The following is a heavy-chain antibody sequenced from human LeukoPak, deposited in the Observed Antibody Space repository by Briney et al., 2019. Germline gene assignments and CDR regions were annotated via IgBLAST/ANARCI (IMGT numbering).Heavy chain of an antibody. V-gene: IGHV3-23*01. J-gene: IGHJ4*02. CDR3: AKDLSDYDFWSDYPDY. CDR2: ISGSGGST. Sequence: PGGSLRLSCAASGFTFSSYAMSWVRQAPGKGLEWVSAISGSGGSTYYADSVKGRFTISRDNSKNTLYLQMNSLRAEDTAVYYCAKDLSDYDFWSDYPDYWGQGTLVTVSS. CDR1: GFTFSSYA. D-gene: IGHD3-3*01.